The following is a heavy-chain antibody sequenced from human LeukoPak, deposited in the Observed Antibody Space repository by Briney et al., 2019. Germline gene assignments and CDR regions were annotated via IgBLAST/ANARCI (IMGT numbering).Heavy chain of an antibody. V-gene: IGHV1-2*02. Sequence: WASVKVSCKASGYTFTGYYMHWVRQAPGQGLEWMGWINPNSGGKNYAQKFQGRVTMTRDTSISTAYMELSRLKSDDTAVYYCARARIRPPKYYFDYWGQGTLVTVSS. CDR2: INPNSGGK. D-gene: IGHD5-18*01. J-gene: IGHJ4*02. CDR1: GYTFTGYY. CDR3: ARARIRPPKYYFDY.